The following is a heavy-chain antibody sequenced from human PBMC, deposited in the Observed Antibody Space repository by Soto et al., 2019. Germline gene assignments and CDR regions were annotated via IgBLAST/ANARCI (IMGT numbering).Heavy chain of an antibody. J-gene: IGHJ6*02. D-gene: IGHD3-3*01. V-gene: IGHV4-34*01. CDR2: INHSGST. Sequence: SETLSLTCAVYGGSFSGYYWSWIRQPPGKXLEWIGEINHSGSTNYNPSLKSRVTISVDTSKNQFSLKLSSVTAADTAVYYCARGGSTIFGVVIYYYYYGMDVWGQGSTVTVSS. CDR1: GGSFSGYY. CDR3: ARGGSTIFGVVIYYYYYGMDV.